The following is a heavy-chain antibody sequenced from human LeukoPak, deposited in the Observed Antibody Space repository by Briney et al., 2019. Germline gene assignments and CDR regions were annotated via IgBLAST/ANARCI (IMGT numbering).Heavy chain of an antibody. J-gene: IGHJ5*02. V-gene: IGHV1-69*05. Sequence: SVKVSCKASGGTFSSYAISWVRQAPGQGLEWMGGIIPIFGTANYAQKFQGRVTITTDESTSTAYMELSSLRSEDTAVYYCARGPLEMVTMHWFDPWGQGTLVTVSS. CDR3: ARGPLEMVTMHWFDP. CDR2: IIPIFGTA. D-gene: IGHD5-24*01. CDR1: GGTFSSYA.